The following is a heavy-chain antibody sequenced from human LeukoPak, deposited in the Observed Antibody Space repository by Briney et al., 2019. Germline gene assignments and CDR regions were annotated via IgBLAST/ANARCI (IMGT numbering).Heavy chain of an antibody. V-gene: IGHV3-74*01. CDR2: INSDGSST. D-gene: IGHD2-2*02. CDR3: ARGIPAAIRNDADWFDP. Sequence: GGSLRLSCAASGFTFSSYWMHWVRQAPGKGLVWVSRINSDGSSTSYADSVKGRFTISRDNAKNTLYLQMNSLRAEDTAVYYCARGIPAAIRNDADWFDPWGQGTLVTVSS. J-gene: IGHJ5*02. CDR1: GFTFSSYW.